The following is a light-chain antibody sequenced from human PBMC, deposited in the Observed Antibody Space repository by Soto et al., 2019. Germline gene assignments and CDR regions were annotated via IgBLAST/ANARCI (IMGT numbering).Light chain of an antibody. CDR3: QQYVRSPWT. Sequence: IVLTQSPGTLSLAPGARATLSCRASQSISNNYVAWYQQTPGQAPRLLIYGASSRTSGSPDRFSGSGAGTDFTLTISRLEPEDFAVYYCQQYVRSPWTFGQGTKVEIK. CDR2: GAS. J-gene: IGKJ1*01. V-gene: IGKV3-20*01. CDR1: QSISNNY.